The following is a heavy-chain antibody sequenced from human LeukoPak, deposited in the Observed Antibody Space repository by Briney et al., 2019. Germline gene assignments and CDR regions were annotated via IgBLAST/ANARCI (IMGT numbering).Heavy chain of an antibody. CDR2: ISYSGST. CDR1: GGSISGYY. Sequence: SETLSLTCTVSGGSISGYYWTWIRQPPGKGLEWIGYISYSGSTSSHPSLKSRVIISLDMSKCQFSLKLTSVTAADTAVYYCVRGYSGYPYYLDYWGQGTLVTVSS. J-gene: IGHJ4*02. D-gene: IGHD5-12*01. V-gene: IGHV4-59*08. CDR3: VRGYSGYPYYLDY.